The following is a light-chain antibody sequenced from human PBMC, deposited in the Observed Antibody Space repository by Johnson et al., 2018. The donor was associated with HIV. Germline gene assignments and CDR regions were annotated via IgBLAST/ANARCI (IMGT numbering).Light chain of an antibody. V-gene: IGLV1-51*01. CDR2: DNS. Sequence: QAVLTQPPSVSAAPGQRVTISCSGNSSKIENNYVSWYQQFPERAPKLLIYDNSTRPSGIPDRFAGSKSDTSATLAITGRQTGDEADYYCGTWDSRLTAYVFGTGTKVTVL. CDR3: GTWDSRLTAYV. J-gene: IGLJ1*01. CDR1: SSKIENNY.